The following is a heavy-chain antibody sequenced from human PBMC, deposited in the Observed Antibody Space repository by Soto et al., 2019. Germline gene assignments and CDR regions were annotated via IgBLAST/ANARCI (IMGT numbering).Heavy chain of an antibody. V-gene: IGHV1-69*01. CDR1: GGTFSIYA. J-gene: IGHJ4*02. CDR3: ARGPGGYSSGWYDY. CDR2: IIPIFGTA. D-gene: IGHD6-19*01. Sequence: QVPLVQAGAEVKKPGSSVKVSCKASGGTFSIYAISWVRQAPGQGLEWLGGIIPIFGTANYAQKFQGRFTITADESTSTEYMALSSLRSEATAVYYCARGPGGYSSGWYDYWCQGTLVTVSS.